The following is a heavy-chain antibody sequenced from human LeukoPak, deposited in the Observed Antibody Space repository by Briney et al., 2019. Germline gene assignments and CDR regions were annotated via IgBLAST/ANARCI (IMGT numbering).Heavy chain of an antibody. CDR1: GFTFSTYW. D-gene: IGHD5-18*01. Sequence: PGRSLRLSCAASGFTFSTYWMNWVRQAPGKGLEWVASTKEDGSEKYYVDSVKGRFTISRDNAKNSLFLQMNSLRAEDTAVYYCATDRGYSTFDIWGQGTMVTVSS. CDR2: TKEDGSEK. J-gene: IGHJ3*02. V-gene: IGHV3-7*05. CDR3: ATDRGYSTFDI.